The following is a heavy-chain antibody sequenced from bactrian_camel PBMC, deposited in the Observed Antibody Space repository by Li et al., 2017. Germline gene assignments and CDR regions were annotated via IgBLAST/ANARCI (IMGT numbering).Heavy chain of an antibody. V-gene: IGHV3S1*01. J-gene: IGHJ6*01. CDR1: GDIYSRDC. D-gene: IGHD3*01. CDR3: ATEALARGSPYVTVKASWTCTFGY. Sequence: HVQLVESGGGSVQAGGSLRLSCVASGDIYSRDCMGWFRQAPGKTREGIAAIESDGSTSVAAAVKGRFTISRDSSKNTMYLQKDSLKPEDTAEYYCATEALARGSPYVTVKASWTCTFGYWAQGTQVTVS. CDR2: IESDGST.